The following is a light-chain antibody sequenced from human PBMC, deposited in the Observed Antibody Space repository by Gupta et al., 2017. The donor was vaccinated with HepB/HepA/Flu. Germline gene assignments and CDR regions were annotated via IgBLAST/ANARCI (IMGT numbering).Light chain of an antibody. J-gene: IGKJ5*01. Sequence: EIVLTQSPANLSLSPGEGATLSCRASQSVSTSLAWYQQKPGQAPRLLIYDASNRATGIPARFSGSGSGTDFTLSISSLEPEDFAVYYCQQRSNWPPITFGQGTRLEIK. V-gene: IGKV3-11*01. CDR2: DAS. CDR3: QQRSNWPPIT. CDR1: QSVSTS.